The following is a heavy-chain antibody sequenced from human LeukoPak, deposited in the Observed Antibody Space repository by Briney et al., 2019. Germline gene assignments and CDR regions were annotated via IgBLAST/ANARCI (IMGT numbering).Heavy chain of an antibody. CDR2: IYHSGST. Sequence: PSETLSLTCTVSAYSISSGYYWGWIRQPPGKGLEWIGSIYHSGSTYYNPSLKSRVTISVDTSKNQFSLKLSSVTAADTAVYYCARARGYGGNSGAFDIWGQGTMVTVSS. CDR3: ARARGYGGNSGAFDI. J-gene: IGHJ3*02. D-gene: IGHD4-23*01. CDR1: AYSISSGYY. V-gene: IGHV4-38-2*02.